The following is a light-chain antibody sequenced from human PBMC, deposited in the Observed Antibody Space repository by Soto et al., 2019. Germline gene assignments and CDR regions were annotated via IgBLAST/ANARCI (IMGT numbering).Light chain of an antibody. Sequence: DIPRTKSPPTLRGSVGDRDPITCRDSQTISSWLAWYQQKPGKAPKLLIYKASTLKSGVPSRFSGSGSGTEFTLTISSLQPDDFATYYCQHYNSYSEAFGQGTKVDIK. CDR3: QHYNSYSEA. CDR1: QTISSW. J-gene: IGKJ1*01. V-gene: IGKV1-5*03. CDR2: KAS.